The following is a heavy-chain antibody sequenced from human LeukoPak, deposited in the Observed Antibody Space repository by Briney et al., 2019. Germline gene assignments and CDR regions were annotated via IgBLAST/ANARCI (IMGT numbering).Heavy chain of an antibody. CDR2: ISGDGLGT. CDR3: AKGPNFGSWRALDY. Sequence: PGGSLRLSCAASEFTFGDYDMSWVRQTLGKGLEWVSSISGDGLGTWYAESVRGRFTISRDKPRNALYLQLNSLRVDDTAVYYCAKGPNFGSWRALDYWGQGSLVTVSS. J-gene: IGHJ4*02. V-gene: IGHV3-23*01. CDR1: EFTFGDYD. D-gene: IGHD3-10*01.